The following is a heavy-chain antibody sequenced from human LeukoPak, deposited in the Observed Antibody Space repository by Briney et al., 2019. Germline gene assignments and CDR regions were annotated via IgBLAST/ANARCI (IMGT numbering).Heavy chain of an antibody. J-gene: IGHJ4*02. D-gene: IGHD3-16*02. CDR3: ARGRGDYVWGSYRHGLNY. Sequence: PSETLSLTCAVYGGSFSGYYWSWIRQPPGKGLEWIGEINHSGSTNYNPSLKSRVTISVDTSKNLFSLKLSSVTAADTAVYYCARGRGDYVWGSYRHGLNYWGQGTLVTASS. CDR2: INHSGST. CDR1: GGSFSGYY. V-gene: IGHV4-34*01.